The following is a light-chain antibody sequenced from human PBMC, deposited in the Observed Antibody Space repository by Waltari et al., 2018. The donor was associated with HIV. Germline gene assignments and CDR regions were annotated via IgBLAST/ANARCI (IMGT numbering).Light chain of an antibody. V-gene: IGKV4-1*01. CDR2: WAS. CDR3: QQYFSTLYT. J-gene: IGKJ2*01. CDR1: RTVYFNSNNQNY. Sequence: DIVMTQSPDSLPVSLGERATMNCRSSRTVYFNSNNQNYLAWYQQKPGQSPKVLIYWASTRASGVPGRFSGSGSGTHFTLTINNLQAEDVAVYYCQQYFSTLYTFGPGTNLEIK.